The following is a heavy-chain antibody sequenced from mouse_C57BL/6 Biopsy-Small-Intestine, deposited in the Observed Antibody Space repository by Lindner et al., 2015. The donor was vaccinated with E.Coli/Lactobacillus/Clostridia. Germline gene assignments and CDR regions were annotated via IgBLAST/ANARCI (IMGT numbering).Heavy chain of an antibody. V-gene: IGHV1-55*01. D-gene: IGHD2-2*01. CDR3: ESGYDAFAY. CDR1: GYIFTSYW. Sequence: VQLQESGAELVKSGASVKLSCEASGYIFTSYWMQWMKQRPGRGLEWIGEIYPRSGNTYYNEKFKGKATLTVDKSSSTAYMQLSSLTYEDSAVYYCESGYDAFAYWGQGTLVTVSA. J-gene: IGHJ3*01. CDR2: IYPRSGNT.